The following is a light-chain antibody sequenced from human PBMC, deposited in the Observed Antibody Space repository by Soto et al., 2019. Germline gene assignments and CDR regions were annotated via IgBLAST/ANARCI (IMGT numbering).Light chain of an antibody. Sequence: QSVLTQPASVSGSPGQSITISCTGTSSDVGSYNLVSWYQQHPGKAPKLMIYEVSKRPSGVSNRFSGSKSGNTASLTISGLQAEDGADYYCCSYAGSSTYVLFGGGTQLTVL. CDR3: CSYAGSSTYVL. CDR2: EVS. CDR1: SSDVGSYNL. V-gene: IGLV2-23*02. J-gene: IGLJ2*01.